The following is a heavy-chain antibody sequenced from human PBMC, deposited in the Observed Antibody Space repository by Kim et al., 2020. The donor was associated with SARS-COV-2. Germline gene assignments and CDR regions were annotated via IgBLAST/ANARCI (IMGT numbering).Heavy chain of an antibody. CDR3: AREWRIADAAWFDP. D-gene: IGHD6-13*01. V-gene: IGHV4-59*01. Sequence: PPLKRQVTISVDTSKTQFSLKLSSVTAADTAVYYCAREWRIADAAWFDPWGQGTLVTVSS. J-gene: IGHJ5*02.